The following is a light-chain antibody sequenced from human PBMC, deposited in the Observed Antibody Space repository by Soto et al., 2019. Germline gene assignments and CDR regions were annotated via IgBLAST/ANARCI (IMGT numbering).Light chain of an antibody. J-gene: IGLJ3*02. CDR3: CSYAGSYTWV. V-gene: IGLV2-11*01. CDR1: SSDVGGYNY. Sequence: QSALTQPRSVSESPGQSVTISCTGTSSDVGGYNYVSWYQQHPGKAPKVMIYDVSKRPSGVPDRFSGSKSGNTASLTISGIQAEDEADYYCCSYAGSYTWVFGGGTKVTVL. CDR2: DVS.